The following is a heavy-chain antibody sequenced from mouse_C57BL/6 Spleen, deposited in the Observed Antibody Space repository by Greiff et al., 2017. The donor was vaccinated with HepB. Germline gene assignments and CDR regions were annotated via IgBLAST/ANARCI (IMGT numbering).Heavy chain of an antibody. J-gene: IGHJ3*01. CDR3: ARWDSSGYWFAD. Sequence: VQLQESGAELARPGASVKLSCKASGYTFTSYGLSWVKQRTGQGLEWIGEFYPRSGNTYYNEKFKGKATLTADKSSSTAYMELRSLTSEDAAVYFCARWDSSGYWFADWGKGTLVTVAA. V-gene: IGHV1-81*01. CDR1: GYTFTSYG. CDR2: FYPRSGNT. D-gene: IGHD3-2*02.